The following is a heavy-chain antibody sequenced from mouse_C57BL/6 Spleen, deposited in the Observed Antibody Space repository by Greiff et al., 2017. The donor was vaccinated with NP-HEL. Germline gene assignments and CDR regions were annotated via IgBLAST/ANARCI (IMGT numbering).Heavy chain of an antibody. CDR2: IYPGSGST. V-gene: IGHV1-55*01. Sequence: QVQLQQSGAELVKPGASVKMSCKASGYTFTSYWITWVKQRPGQGLEWIGDIYPGSGSTNYNEKFKSKATLTVDTSSSTAYMQLSSLTSEDSAVYYGARFYYDYGLYAMDYWGQGTSVTVSS. J-gene: IGHJ4*01. D-gene: IGHD2-4*01. CDR3: ARFYYDYGLYAMDY. CDR1: GYTFTSYW.